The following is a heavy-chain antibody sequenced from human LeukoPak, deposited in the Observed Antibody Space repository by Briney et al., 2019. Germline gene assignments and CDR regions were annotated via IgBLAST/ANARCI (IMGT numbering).Heavy chain of an antibody. CDR3: ARGGDGYNYLYYFDY. J-gene: IGHJ4*02. CDR1: GGSISSGSYY. V-gene: IGHV4-61*02. Sequence: SQTLSLTCTVSGGSISSGSYYLSWIRQPAGKGLEWIVRIYTNGNTNYNPSLRSRVTISIYTSENQFSLKLSSVTAADTAVYYCARGGDGYNYLYYFDYWGQGTLVTVSS. CDR2: IYTNGNT. D-gene: IGHD5-24*01.